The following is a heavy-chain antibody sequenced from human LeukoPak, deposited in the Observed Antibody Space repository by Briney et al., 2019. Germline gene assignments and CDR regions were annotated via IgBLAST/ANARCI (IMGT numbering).Heavy chain of an antibody. Sequence: SETLSPTCTVSGDSISSGDYYWSWIRQPVGKGLEWIGRISSSGSTNYNPSLKSRVTISVDMSKNQFSLNLSSVTAADTAVYYCARSLGIENSYEYWGQGTLVTVSS. CDR1: GDSISSGDYY. CDR2: ISSSGST. D-gene: IGHD2-15*01. CDR3: ARSLGIENSYEY. J-gene: IGHJ4*02. V-gene: IGHV4-61*02.